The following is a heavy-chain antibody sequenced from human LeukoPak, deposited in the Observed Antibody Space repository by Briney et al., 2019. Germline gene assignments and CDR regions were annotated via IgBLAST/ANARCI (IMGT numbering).Heavy chain of an antibody. CDR3: ATWVFYHNLDV. V-gene: IGHV3-43*02. Sequence: GGSLRLSCAASGFNIGPYAMYWVRHGPGRGLEWVSVIKADGSGTFYSDSVRGRFTTSRDNSKNSLYLQMSSLTSDDTALYYCATWVFYHNLDVWGQGTTVAVSS. CDR1: GFNIGPYA. CDR2: IKADGSGT. D-gene: IGHD2/OR15-2a*01. J-gene: IGHJ6*02.